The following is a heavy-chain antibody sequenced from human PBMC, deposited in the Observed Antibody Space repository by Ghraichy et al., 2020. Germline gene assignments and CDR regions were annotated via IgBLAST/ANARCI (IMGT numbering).Heavy chain of an antibody. CDR1: GYTLTELS. CDR2: FDPEDGET. V-gene: IGHV1-24*01. CDR3: ATDAGSYGSYNWFDP. D-gene: IGHD5-18*01. J-gene: IGHJ5*02. Sequence: ASVKVSCKVSGYTLTELSMHWVRQAPGKGLEWMGGFDPEDGETIYAQKFQGRVTMTEDTSTDTAYMELSSLRSEDTAVYYCATDAGSYGSYNWFDPWGQGTLVTVSS.